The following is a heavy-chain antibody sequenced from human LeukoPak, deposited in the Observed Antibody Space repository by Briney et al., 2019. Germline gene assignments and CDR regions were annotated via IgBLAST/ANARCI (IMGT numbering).Heavy chain of an antibody. CDR3: ARDPSYCSGGSCYYMDV. CDR2: ISSSSSTI. J-gene: IGHJ6*03. V-gene: IGHV3-48*01. CDR1: GFTFSSYS. Sequence: GGSLRLSCAASGFTFSSYSMNWVRQAPGKGLEWVSYISSSSSTIYYADSVKGRFTISRDNAKTSLYLQMNSLRAEDTAVYYWARDPSYCSGGSCYYMDVWGKGTTVTVSS. D-gene: IGHD2-15*01.